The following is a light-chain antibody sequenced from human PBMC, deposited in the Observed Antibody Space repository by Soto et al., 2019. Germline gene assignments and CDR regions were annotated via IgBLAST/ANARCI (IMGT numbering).Light chain of an antibody. J-gene: IGKJ1*01. CDR1: QSVSSSY. CDR3: QQYGGSPWT. CDR2: GAS. V-gene: IGKV3-20*01. Sequence: EIVLTQSPGTLSLSPGERATLSCRASQSVSSSYLAWYQQKPGQAPRLLIYGASSRATGIPDRFSGSGSGTDFTLTIRRLEPEDFSVDYCQQYGGSPWTFGQGTKVEIK.